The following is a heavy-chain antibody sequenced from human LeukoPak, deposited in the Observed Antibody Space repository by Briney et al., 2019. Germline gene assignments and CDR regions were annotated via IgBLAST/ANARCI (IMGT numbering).Heavy chain of an antibody. CDR1: GGSISSYY. V-gene: IGHV4-39*01. Sequence: SETLSLTCTVSGGSISSYYWGWIRQPPGKGLEWIGSIYYSGSTYYNPSLKSRVTISVDTSKNQFSLKLSSVTAADTAVYYCARRSSSSDDAFDIWGQGTMVTVSS. J-gene: IGHJ3*02. CDR3: ARRSSSSDDAFDI. CDR2: IYYSGST. D-gene: IGHD6-6*01.